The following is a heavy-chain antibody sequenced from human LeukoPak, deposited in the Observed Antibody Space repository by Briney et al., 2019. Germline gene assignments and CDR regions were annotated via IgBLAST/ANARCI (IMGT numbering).Heavy chain of an antibody. D-gene: IGHD6-19*01. CDR1: GGSFSGYY. Sequence: SETLSLTCAVYGGSFSGYYWSWIRQPPGKGLEWIGSIYYSGSTYYNPSLKSRVTISVDTSKNQFSLKLSSVTAADTAVYYCARKYSSGFDWFDPWGQGTLVTVSS. CDR2: IYYSGST. CDR3: ARKYSSGFDWFDP. V-gene: IGHV4-34*01. J-gene: IGHJ5*02.